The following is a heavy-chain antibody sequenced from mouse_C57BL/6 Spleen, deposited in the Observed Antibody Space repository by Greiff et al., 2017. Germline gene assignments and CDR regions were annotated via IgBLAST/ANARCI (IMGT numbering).Heavy chain of an antibody. V-gene: IGHV14-4*01. Sequence: VHVKQSGAELVRPGASVKLSCTASGFNIKDDYMHWVKQRPEQGLEWIGWIDPENGDTEYASKFQGKATITADTSSNTAYLQLSSLTSEDAAVYYCTTLVTTDYAMDYWGQGTSVTVSS. J-gene: IGHJ4*01. CDR3: TTLVTTDYAMDY. CDR2: IDPENGDT. CDR1: GFNIKDDY. D-gene: IGHD2-2*01.